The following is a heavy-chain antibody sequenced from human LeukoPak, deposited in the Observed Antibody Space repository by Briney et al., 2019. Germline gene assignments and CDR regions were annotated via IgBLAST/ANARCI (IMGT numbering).Heavy chain of an antibody. CDR1: GGSISLYY. D-gene: IGHD2-2*02. J-gene: IGHJ5*02. CDR3: ASLHCSSTSCYNNWFDP. Sequence: PSETLSLICTVSGGSISLYYGSCMRQPAGKGLEWIGRIYTSGSTNYNPSLKSRVTMSVDTSKNQFSLKLSSVTAADTAVYYCASLHCSSTSCYNNWFDPWGQGTLVTVSS. V-gene: IGHV4-4*07. CDR2: IYTSGST.